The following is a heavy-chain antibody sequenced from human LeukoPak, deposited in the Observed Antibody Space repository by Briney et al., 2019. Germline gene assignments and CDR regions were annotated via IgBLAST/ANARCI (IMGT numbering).Heavy chain of an antibody. D-gene: IGHD4-11*01. V-gene: IGHV3-21*01. Sequence: GGSLRLSCAASGFTFSSYAMSWVRQAPGKGLEWVSSISSSSSYIYYADSVKGRFTISRDNAKNSLYLQMNSLRAEDTAVYYCARDMTTKRSWFDPWGQGTLVTVSS. CDR1: GFTFSSYA. J-gene: IGHJ5*02. CDR3: ARDMTTKRSWFDP. CDR2: ISSSSSYI.